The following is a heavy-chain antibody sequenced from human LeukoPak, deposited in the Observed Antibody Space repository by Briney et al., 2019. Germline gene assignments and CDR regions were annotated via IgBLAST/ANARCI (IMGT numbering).Heavy chain of an antibody. J-gene: IGHJ4*02. D-gene: IGHD6-6*01. V-gene: IGHV3-33*01. CDR3: ARGRPSYYFDY. CDR2: IWYDGSNK. CDR1: GFTFSSYG. Sequence: PGGSLRLSCAASGFTFSSYGMHWVRQAPGKGLEWVAVIWYDGSNKYYADSVKGRFTISRDNSKNTLYLQMNSLRAEDTAVYYCARGRPSYYFDYWGQGTLVTVSS.